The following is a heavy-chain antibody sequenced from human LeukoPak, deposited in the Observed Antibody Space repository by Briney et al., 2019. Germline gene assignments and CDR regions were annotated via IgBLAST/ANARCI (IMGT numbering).Heavy chain of an antibody. CDR2: ISYDGSNK. CDR1: GFTFSTYA. CDR3: ARDPDYGGNMGKDWGAFDI. Sequence: QSGGSLRLSCAASGFTFSTYAMHWVRQAPGKGLEWVAVISYDGSNKYYADSVKGRFTISRDNSKNTLYLQMNSLRAEDTAVYYCARDPDYGGNMGKDWGAFDIWGQGTMVTVSS. J-gene: IGHJ3*02. D-gene: IGHD4-23*01. V-gene: IGHV3-30-3*01.